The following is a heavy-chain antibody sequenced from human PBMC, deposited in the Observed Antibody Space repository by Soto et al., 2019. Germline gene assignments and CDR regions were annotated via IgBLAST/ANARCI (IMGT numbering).Heavy chain of an antibody. CDR1: GGTFSSYA. V-gene: IGHV1-69*12. Sequence: QVQLVQSGAEVKKPGSSVKVSCKASGGTFSSYAISWVRQAPGQGLEWMGGIIPIFGTANYAQKFQGRVTITADESTSTAYMELGSLRSGDTAVYYCARSPKGSSHPAGGYFQHWGQGTLVTVSS. J-gene: IGHJ1*01. CDR2: IIPIFGTA. D-gene: IGHD1-26*01. CDR3: ARSPKGSSHPAGGYFQH.